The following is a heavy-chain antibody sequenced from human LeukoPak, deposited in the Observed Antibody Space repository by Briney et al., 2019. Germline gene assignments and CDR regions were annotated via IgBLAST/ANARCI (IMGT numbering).Heavy chain of an antibody. CDR1: GFTVSSNY. Sequence: GGSLRLSCAASGFTVSSNYMSWVRQAPGKGLEWVSVIYSGGSTYCADSVKGRFTISRDNSKNTLYLQMNSLRAEDTAVYYCARYDSSGYFDYWGQGTLVTVSS. V-gene: IGHV3-53*01. J-gene: IGHJ4*02. D-gene: IGHD3-22*01. CDR3: ARYDSSGYFDY. CDR2: IYSGGST.